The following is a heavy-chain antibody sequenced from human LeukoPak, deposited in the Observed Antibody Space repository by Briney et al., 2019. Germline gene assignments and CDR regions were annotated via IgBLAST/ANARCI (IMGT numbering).Heavy chain of an antibody. J-gene: IGHJ4*02. V-gene: IGHV3-7*03. CDR3: VRGGYGPDY. CDR2: IKQDGRVK. D-gene: IGHD5-12*01. Sequence: GRTLRLSCAASGFTFRTYWMSWARQAPGKGLEWVANIKQDGRVKKYVESVKGRFTISRDNAKTSLYLQMNSLRADDTAMYYCVRGGYGPDYWGQGTLVTVSS. CDR1: GFTFRTYW.